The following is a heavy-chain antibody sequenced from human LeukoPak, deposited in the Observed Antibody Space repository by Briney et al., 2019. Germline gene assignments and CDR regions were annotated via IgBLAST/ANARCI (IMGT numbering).Heavy chain of an antibody. Sequence: GASVKVSCKASGGTFSSYAISWVRQAPGQGLEWMGGIIPIFGTANYAQKFQGRVTITADESTSTAYMELSSLRAEDTAVYYCARILPYSSSWVFDYWGQGTLVTVSS. V-gene: IGHV1-69*13. J-gene: IGHJ4*02. CDR3: ARILPYSSSWVFDY. CDR1: GGTFSSYA. D-gene: IGHD6-13*01. CDR2: IIPIFGTA.